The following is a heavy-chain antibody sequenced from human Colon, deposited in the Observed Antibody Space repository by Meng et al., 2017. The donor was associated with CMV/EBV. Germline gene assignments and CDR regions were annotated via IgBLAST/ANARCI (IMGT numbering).Heavy chain of an antibody. CDR1: GFSFSYFW. CDR2: INPDGSAT. Sequence: GESLKISCAASGFSFSYFWMHWVRQPPGKGLVWVSRINPDGSATSNVDSVKGRFTISRDNAKNTLYLQMSNLRAEDTAIYYCGYSYDYPYSSMDVWGQGTTVTVSS. J-gene: IGHJ6*02. V-gene: IGHV3-74*01. D-gene: IGHD5-18*01. CDR3: GYSYDYPYSSMDV.